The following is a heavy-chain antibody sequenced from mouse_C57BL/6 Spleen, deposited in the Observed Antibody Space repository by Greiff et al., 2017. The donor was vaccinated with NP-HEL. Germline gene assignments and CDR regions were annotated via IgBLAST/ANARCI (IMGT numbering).Heavy chain of an antibody. V-gene: IGHV1-76*01. CDR1: GYTFTDYY. CDR2: IYPGSGNT. CDR3: ARKGYYDYDSFAY. Sequence: QVHVKQSGAELVRPGASVKLSCKASGYTFTDYYINWVKQRPGQGLEWIARIYPGSGNTYSNEQFKGKATLTAEKSSSTAYMQLSSLTSEDSAVYFCARKGYYDYDSFAYWGQGTLVTVSA. D-gene: IGHD2-4*01. J-gene: IGHJ3*01.